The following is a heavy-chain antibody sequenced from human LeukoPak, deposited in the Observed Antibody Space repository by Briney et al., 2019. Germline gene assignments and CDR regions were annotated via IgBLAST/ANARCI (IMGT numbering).Heavy chain of an antibody. D-gene: IGHD6-19*01. CDR3: ARDRRSGWGHAFDV. CDR2: IYTGGHI. CDR1: GFTVSNTY. Sequence: PGGSLRLSCAASGFTVSNTYVTWVRQAPGKGLDWVSVIYTGGHIYYADSVKGRFTISSDYSKNTVYLQLNNLQAEDTAIYYCARDRRSGWGHAFDVWGHGTMVTVSS. J-gene: IGHJ3*01. V-gene: IGHV3-53*01.